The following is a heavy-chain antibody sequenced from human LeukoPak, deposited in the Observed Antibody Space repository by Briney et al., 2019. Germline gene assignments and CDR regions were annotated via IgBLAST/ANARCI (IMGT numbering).Heavy chain of an antibody. Sequence: GASVNVSCQASGFTFTSCAMQWVRQARGQRLAGIGWIVVCNGNTNYSQKFEERVTITRDMYTSTAYMELSSLRSEDTAVYYCARRGSGSYVLDYWGQGTLVTVSS. CDR1: GFTFTSCA. D-gene: IGHD3-10*01. CDR2: IVVCNGNT. V-gene: IGHV1-58*02. CDR3: ARRGSGSYVLDY. J-gene: IGHJ4*02.